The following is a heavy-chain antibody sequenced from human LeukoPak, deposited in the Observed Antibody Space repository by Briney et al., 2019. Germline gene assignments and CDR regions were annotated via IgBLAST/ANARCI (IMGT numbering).Heavy chain of an antibody. J-gene: IGHJ4*02. CDR2: ISSNGATT. CDR3: VKDRSIAAPNNDFFDS. V-gene: IGHV3-64D*06. CDR1: VFPYNRCY. Sequence: GGPLRLSCSASVFPYNRCYLHWVRQAPGKGLEFVTHISSNGATTYYADSVQGRFTISRDNSKHTLYLQMSSLRADDTAVYYCVKDRSIAAPNNDFFDSWGQGALVTVSS. D-gene: IGHD6-6*01.